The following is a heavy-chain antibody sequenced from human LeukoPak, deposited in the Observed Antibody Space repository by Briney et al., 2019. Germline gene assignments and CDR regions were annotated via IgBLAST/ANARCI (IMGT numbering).Heavy chain of an antibody. CDR1: GFTFSNAY. Sequence: GGSLRLSCAASGFTFSNAYMSWVRQAPGKGLEWVAVISYDGSNKYYADSVKGRFTISRDNSKNTLYLQMNSLRAEDTAVYYCAKDNYYYYGMDVWGQGTTVTVSS. J-gene: IGHJ6*02. V-gene: IGHV3-30*18. CDR3: AKDNYYYYGMDV. CDR2: ISYDGSNK.